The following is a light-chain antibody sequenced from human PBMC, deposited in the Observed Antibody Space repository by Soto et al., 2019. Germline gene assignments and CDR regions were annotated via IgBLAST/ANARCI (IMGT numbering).Light chain of an antibody. CDR3: QHYGSSPWT. CDR2: DAC. V-gene: IGKV3D-20*01. J-gene: IGKJ1*01. CDR1: QSINNY. Sequence: EIVLTQSPVTLSLSPGERATLSCRASQSINNYLAWYQQKPGLAPRLPIYDACSRATAIPDRFSGSGSGTDFTLTISRLEPEDFAVYYCQHYGSSPWTFGQGTKVEL.